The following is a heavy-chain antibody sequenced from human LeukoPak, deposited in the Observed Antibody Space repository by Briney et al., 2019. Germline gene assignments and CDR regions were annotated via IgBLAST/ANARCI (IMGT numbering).Heavy chain of an antibody. CDR3: AKDSRGFPGALHMDV. D-gene: IGHD2-8*02. J-gene: IGHJ6*03. V-gene: IGHV3-30*02. CDR2: IRYDGSNK. CDR1: GLTFSSYS. Sequence: GGSLRLSCAASGLTFSSYSMGWVRQAPGKGLEWVAFIRYDGSNKYYADSVKGRFTISRDNSKNTLYLQMNSLRAEDTAVYYCAKDSRGFPGALHMDVWGKGTTVTVSS.